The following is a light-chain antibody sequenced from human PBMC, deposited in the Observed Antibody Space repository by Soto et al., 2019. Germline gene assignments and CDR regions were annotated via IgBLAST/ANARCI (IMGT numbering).Light chain of an antibody. J-gene: IGKJ5*01. V-gene: IGKV3-15*01. CDR2: RAS. CDR3: QQYHHLPPIT. Sequence: GMSQSPAFVSASLGERATLSCRASQNIDINLVWYQQKPGQAPRLLIFRASTRATGIPPRFSGSGSGTEFTLTISSLQSEDIAVYYCQQYHHLPPITFGQGTRLEIK. CDR1: QNIDIN.